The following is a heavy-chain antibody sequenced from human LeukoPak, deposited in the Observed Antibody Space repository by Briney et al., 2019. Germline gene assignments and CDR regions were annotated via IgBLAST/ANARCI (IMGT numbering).Heavy chain of an antibody. CDR3: ARKVSPGARFDP. CDR1: GGSFSGYY. CDR2: INHSGST. V-gene: IGHV4-34*01. D-gene: IGHD4/OR15-4a*01. J-gene: IGHJ5*02. Sequence: SETLSLTCAVYGGSFSGYYWSWIRQPPGEGLEWIGEINHSGSTNYNPSLKSRVTISVDTSKNQFSLKLSSVTAADTAVYYCARKVSPGARFDPWGQGTLVTVSS.